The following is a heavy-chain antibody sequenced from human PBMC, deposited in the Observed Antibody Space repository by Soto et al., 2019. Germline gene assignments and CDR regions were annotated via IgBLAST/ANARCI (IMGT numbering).Heavy chain of an antibody. CDR3: AKVYYDFWSGYYVPYYFDY. V-gene: IGHV3-23*01. CDR1: GFTFSSYA. J-gene: IGHJ4*02. D-gene: IGHD3-3*01. Sequence: GGSLRLSCAASGFTFSSYAMSWVRQAPGKGLEWVSAISGSGGSTYYADSVKGRFTISRDNSKNTLYLQMNSLRAEDTAVYYCAKVYYDFWSGYYVPYYFDYWGQGTLVTVSS. CDR2: ISGSGGST.